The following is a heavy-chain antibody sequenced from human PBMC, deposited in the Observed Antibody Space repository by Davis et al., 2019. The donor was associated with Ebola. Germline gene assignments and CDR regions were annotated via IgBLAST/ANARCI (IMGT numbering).Heavy chain of an antibody. CDR1: GSSISSGYY. Sequence: MPGGSLRLSCSVSGSSISSGYYWGWIRQPPGKGLEWIASIYHSGTTYYNPSLKSRATISLDMSRNQFSLELASVSVADTAVYYCAIVIPLDQWGQGTLVTVSS. CDR2: IYHSGTT. V-gene: IGHV4-38-2*02. CDR3: AIVIPLDQ. J-gene: IGHJ4*02.